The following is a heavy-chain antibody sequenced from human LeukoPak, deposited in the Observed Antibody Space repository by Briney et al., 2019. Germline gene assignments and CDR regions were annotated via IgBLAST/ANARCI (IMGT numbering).Heavy chain of an antibody. V-gene: IGHV4-4*07. Sequence: PSETLSLTCTVSGGSISSYYWSWIRQPAGKGLEWIGRIYISGSTNYNPSLKSRVTMSVDTSKNQFSLKLSSVTAADTAVYYCAREAPYYDFWSGAYYYYMDVWGKGTTVTVSS. CDR1: GGSISSYY. CDR3: AREAPYYDFWSGAYYYYMDV. D-gene: IGHD3-3*01. J-gene: IGHJ6*03. CDR2: IYISGST.